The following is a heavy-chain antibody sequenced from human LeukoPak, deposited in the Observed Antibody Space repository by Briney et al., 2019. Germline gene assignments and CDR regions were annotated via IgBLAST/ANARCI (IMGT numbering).Heavy chain of an antibody. CDR2: ISSSGSTI. CDR1: GFTFSSYE. Sequence: GGSLRLSCAASGFTFSSYEMNWVRQAPGKGLEWVSYISSSGSTIYYADSVKGRFTISRDNAKNSPYLQMSSLRAEDTAVYYCARGAYYFYYWGQGTLVTVSS. CDR3: ARGAYYFYY. D-gene: IGHD3-16*01. V-gene: IGHV3-48*03. J-gene: IGHJ4*02.